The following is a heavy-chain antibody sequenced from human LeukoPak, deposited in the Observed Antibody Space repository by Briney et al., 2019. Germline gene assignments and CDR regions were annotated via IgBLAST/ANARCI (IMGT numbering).Heavy chain of an antibody. J-gene: IGHJ4*02. CDR2: INSDGGTT. CDR3: ATDSYVSGSYYRLFY. CDR1: GFTFSRSW. D-gene: IGHD3-10*01. V-gene: IGHV3-74*01. Sequence: GGSLRLSCAASGFTFSRSWMHWVRQAPGKGLVWVSGINSDGGTTTYADSVKGRFTISRDNAKNTLCLQMNNLRAEDTAIYYCATDSYVSGSYYRLFYWGQGTLVTVSS.